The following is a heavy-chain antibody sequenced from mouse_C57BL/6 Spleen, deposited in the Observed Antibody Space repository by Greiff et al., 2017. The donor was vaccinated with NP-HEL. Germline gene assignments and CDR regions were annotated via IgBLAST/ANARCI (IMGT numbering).Heavy chain of an antibody. V-gene: IGHV5-16*01. J-gene: IGHJ4*01. D-gene: IGHD2-4*01. Sequence: EVKLVESEGGLVQPGSSMKLSCTASGFTFSDYYMAWVRQVPEKGLEWVANINYDGSSTYYLDSLKSRFIISRDNAKNILYLQMSRLKSEDTATYYCARDGGLRHYAMDYWGQGTSVTVSS. CDR3: ARDGGLRHYAMDY. CDR2: INYDGSST. CDR1: GFTFSDYY.